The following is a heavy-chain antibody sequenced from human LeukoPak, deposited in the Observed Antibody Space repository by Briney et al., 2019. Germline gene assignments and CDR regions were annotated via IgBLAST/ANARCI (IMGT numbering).Heavy chain of an antibody. CDR3: AKKYGVTVYGSGLNYFDN. V-gene: IGHV3-23*01. CDR2: IGGSGSRT. CDR1: GFTFSSYA. Sequence: PGGSLRLSCAASGFTFSSYAMSWVRQAPGKSLEWVSGIGGSGSRTYYADSVKGRFTISRDNSKNTLYLQMNSLRAEDTAIYYCAKKYGVTVYGSGLNYFDNRGQGTLVTVSS. J-gene: IGHJ4*02. D-gene: IGHD6-19*01.